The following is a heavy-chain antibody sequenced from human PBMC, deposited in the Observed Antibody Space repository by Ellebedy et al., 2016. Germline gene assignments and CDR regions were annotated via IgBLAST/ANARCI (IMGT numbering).Heavy chain of an antibody. D-gene: IGHD2-8*01. V-gene: IGHV3-23*01. CDR2: ISGGGYTT. J-gene: IGHJ4*02. CDR3: TRDGSEWSRDY. CDR1: GFTFSNFF. Sequence: GGSLRLXCAASGFTFSNFFMTWVRQAPGKGLEWVSTISGGGYTTYFADSVKGRFTISRDNAMNSVYLQMDSLTVEDTAVYYCTRDGSEWSRDYWGQGTLVTVSS.